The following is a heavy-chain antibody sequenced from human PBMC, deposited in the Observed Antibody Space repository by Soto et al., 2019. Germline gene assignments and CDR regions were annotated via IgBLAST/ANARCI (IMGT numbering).Heavy chain of an antibody. CDR3: ARWGTTGGLDV. CDR1: GFTFRSYV. D-gene: IGHD3-16*01. V-gene: IGHV3-30*19. CDR2: TSYDGSDK. Sequence: QVQLVESGGGVVQPGTSLRVSCVGSGFTFRSYVIHWVRQAPGKGLEGVALTSYDGSDKYYGDSVRGRFTISRDNSRNTVDLKMDSLRLEDTALYYCARWGTTGGLDVWGQGTLVSVSS. J-gene: IGHJ1*01.